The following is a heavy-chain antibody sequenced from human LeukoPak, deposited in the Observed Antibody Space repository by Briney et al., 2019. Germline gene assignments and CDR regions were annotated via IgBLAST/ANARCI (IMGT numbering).Heavy chain of an antibody. CDR3: ARVTTGGYYNC. V-gene: IGHV4-61*02. D-gene: IGHD3-22*01. J-gene: IGHJ4*02. Sequence: SETLSPTCTVSGGSISSGSYYWSWIRQPAGKGLEWIGRIYTSGSTNYNPSLKSRVTISVDTSKNQFSLKLSSVAAADTAVYYCARVTTGGYYNCWGQGTLVTVSS. CDR1: GGSISSGSYY. CDR2: IYTSGST.